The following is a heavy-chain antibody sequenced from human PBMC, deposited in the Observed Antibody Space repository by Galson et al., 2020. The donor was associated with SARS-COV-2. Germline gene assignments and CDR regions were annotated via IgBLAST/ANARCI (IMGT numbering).Heavy chain of an antibody. CDR1: GFTFSSYW. CDR2: LNSDGSST. Sequence: LSCAASGFTFSSYWMHWVRQAPGKGLVWVSRLNSDGSSTSYADSVKGRFTISRDNAKNTLYLQMNSLRAEDTAVYYCARGETYYYDSSGYYPLLDYWGQGTLVTVSS. J-gene: IGHJ4*02. D-gene: IGHD3-22*01. V-gene: IGHV3-74*01. CDR3: ARGETYYYDSSGYYPLLDY.